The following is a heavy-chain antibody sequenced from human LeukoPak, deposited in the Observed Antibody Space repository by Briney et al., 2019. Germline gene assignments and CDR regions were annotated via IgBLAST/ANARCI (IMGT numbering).Heavy chain of an antibody. CDR3: ARLKYSHDSSGHTADY. Sequence: GGSLRLSCAASGFTFSAYGMHWVRQAPGKGLEWVSFIHFDARNRYYADSVKGRFTISRDDSTNTLFLLMNSLRTDDTATYYCARLKYSHDSSGHTADYWGQGTLVTVSS. CDR1: GFTFSAYG. D-gene: IGHD3-22*01. J-gene: IGHJ4*02. V-gene: IGHV3-30*02. CDR2: IHFDARNR.